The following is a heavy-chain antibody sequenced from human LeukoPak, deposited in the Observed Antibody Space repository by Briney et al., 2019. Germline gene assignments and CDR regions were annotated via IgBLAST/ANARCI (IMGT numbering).Heavy chain of an antibody. CDR1: GGTFSSYA. CDR3: ASSRIPTAVDY. CDR2: IIPIFGTA. D-gene: IGHD2-15*01. V-gene: IGHV1-69*06. J-gene: IGHJ4*02. Sequence: ASVKVSCKASGGTFSSYAISWVRQAPGQGLEWMGGIIPIFGTANYAQKFQGRVTITADKSTSTAYMELSSLRSEDTAVYYCASSRIPTAVDYWGQGTLVTVSS.